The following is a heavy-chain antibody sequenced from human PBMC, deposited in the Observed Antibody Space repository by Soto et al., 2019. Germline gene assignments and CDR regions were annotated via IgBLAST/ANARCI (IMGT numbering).Heavy chain of an antibody. CDR2: IKGDGSEK. J-gene: IGHJ6*02. CDR3: GRDEVRNGVGV. V-gene: IGHV3-7*01. Sequence: GGSLRLSCVASGFTFTNFWMSWVRQAPGKGLEWVANIKGDGSEKRYVDSVKGRFTISRDNAKNSVYLQMNSLRVEDTALYYCGRDEVRNGVGVWGPGTTVTVSS. CDR1: GFTFTNFW.